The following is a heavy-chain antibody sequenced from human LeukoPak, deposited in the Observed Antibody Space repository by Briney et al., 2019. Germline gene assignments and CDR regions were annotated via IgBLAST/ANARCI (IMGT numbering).Heavy chain of an antibody. Sequence: GGSLRLSCAASGFTFSSYEMNWVRQAPGKGLEWVSYISSSGSTIYYADSVKGRFTISRDNAKNSLDLQIDSLRAGDTAVYYCARGTMVVTHDYWGQGTLVTVSS. CDR2: ISSSGSTI. V-gene: IGHV3-48*03. CDR1: GFTFSSYE. CDR3: ARGTMVVTHDY. D-gene: IGHD4-23*01. J-gene: IGHJ4*02.